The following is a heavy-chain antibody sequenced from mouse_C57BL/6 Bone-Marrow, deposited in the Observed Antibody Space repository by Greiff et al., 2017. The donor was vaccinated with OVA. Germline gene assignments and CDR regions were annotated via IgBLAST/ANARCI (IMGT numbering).Heavy chain of an antibody. CDR3: AKKGIYYGSSWYFDV. J-gene: IGHJ1*03. Sequence: VMLVESGPGLVQPSQSLSITCTVSGFSLTSYGVHWVRQSPGKGLAWLGVIWRGGSTDYNAAFMSRLSITKDNSKSQVFFKMNSLQADDTAIYYCAKKGIYYGSSWYFDVWGTGTTVTVSS. CDR2: IWRGGST. V-gene: IGHV2-5*01. D-gene: IGHD1-1*01. CDR1: GFSLTSYG.